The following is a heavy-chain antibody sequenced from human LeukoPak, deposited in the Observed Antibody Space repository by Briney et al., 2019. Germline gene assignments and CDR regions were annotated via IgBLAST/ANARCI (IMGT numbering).Heavy chain of an antibody. CDR3: ARDMNVYRPDDY. Sequence: ASVKASCKASGYTFTGYYIHWVRQAPGQGPEWVGWIDPNSGATDYAQKFQGRVTLTRDTSISTAYMQLTSLTSDDTAMYYCARDMNVYRPDDYRGQGTLVTVSS. CDR1: GYTFTGYY. V-gene: IGHV1-2*02. J-gene: IGHJ4*02. CDR2: IDPNSGAT. D-gene: IGHD5/OR15-5a*01.